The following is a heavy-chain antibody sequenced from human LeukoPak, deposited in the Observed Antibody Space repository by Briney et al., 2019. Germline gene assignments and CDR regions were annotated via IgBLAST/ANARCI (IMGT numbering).Heavy chain of an antibody. CDR3: ARVELRRGLRWFDP. Sequence: ASETLSLTCTVSGGSIRGADYYWSWIRHHPGKGPEWIGYIYYSGSTYYNPSLKSRITISVDTSKNHFSLKLTSVTAADTAVYYCARVELRRGLRWFDPWGQGTLVTVSS. D-gene: IGHD1-7*01. CDR2: IYYSGST. CDR1: GGSIRGADYY. V-gene: IGHV4-31*03. J-gene: IGHJ5*02.